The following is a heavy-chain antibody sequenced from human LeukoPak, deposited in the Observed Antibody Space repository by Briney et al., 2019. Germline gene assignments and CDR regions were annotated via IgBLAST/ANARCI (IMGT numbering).Heavy chain of an antibody. Sequence: SVKVSCKASGGTFSSYAISWVRQAPGQGLEWMGGIIPIFGTANYAQKFQGRVTITTDESTSTAYMELSSLRSEDTAVYYCARAIVVVVAATRVDAFDIWGQGTMVTVSS. CDR1: GGTFSSYA. CDR2: IIPIFGTA. J-gene: IGHJ3*02. V-gene: IGHV1-69*05. CDR3: ARAIVVVVAATRVDAFDI. D-gene: IGHD2-15*01.